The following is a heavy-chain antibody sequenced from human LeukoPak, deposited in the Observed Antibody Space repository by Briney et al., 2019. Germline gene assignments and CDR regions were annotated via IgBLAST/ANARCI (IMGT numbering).Heavy chain of an antibody. CDR3: ARGDIVATIGGYYFDY. Sequence: SETLSLTCTVSGGSISSYFWSWIRQPAGKGLEWIGRIYTSGSTNYNPSLKSRITMSVDTSKNQFSLNLSSVTAADTAVYYCARGDIVATIGGYYFDYWGQGTLVTVSS. CDR1: GGSISSYF. D-gene: IGHD5-12*01. CDR2: IYTSGST. J-gene: IGHJ4*02. V-gene: IGHV4-4*07.